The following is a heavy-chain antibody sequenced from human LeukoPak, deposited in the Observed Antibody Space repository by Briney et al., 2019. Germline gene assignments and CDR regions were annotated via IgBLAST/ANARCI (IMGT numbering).Heavy chain of an antibody. CDR1: GFTVSSNY. V-gene: IGHV3-66*01. CDR2: IYSGGST. D-gene: IGHD3-3*01. J-gene: IGHJ6*02. Sequence: GGSLRLSCAASGFTVSSNYMSWVRQAPGKGLEWVSVIYSGGSTYYADSVKGRFTISRGNSKNTLYLQMNSLRAEDTAVYYCARGVENYYYYGMDVWGQGTTVTVSS. CDR3: ARGVENYYYYGMDV.